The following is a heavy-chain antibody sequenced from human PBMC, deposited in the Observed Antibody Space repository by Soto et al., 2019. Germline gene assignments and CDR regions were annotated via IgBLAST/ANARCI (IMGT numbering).Heavy chain of an antibody. CDR2: IYHTGRST. J-gene: IGHJ5*02. D-gene: IGHD1-26*01. CDR3: ARDMHAGFIHYFDP. V-gene: IGHV4-61*01. Sequence: SETRSLTCTVSGDSVTNNNYFWSWIRQPPGKGLEWIGYIYHTGRSTNYNPSFQSRVTISIDTSKNQLSLKMTSMTAADTAVYYCARDMHAGFIHYFDPWGQGTLVTVSS. CDR1: GDSVTNNNYF.